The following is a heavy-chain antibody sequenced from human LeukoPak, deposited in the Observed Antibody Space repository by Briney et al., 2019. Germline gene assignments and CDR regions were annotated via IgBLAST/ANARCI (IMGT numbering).Heavy chain of an antibody. CDR3: ARHGDV. CDR2: IYTSGGT. V-gene: IGHV4-4*09. Sequence: SETLSLTCTVSGGSISSYYWSWIRQPPGKRLEWIGYIYTSGGTNYNPSLKSRVTISVDTSKNQFSLKLSSVTAADTAVYYCARHGDVWGKGTTVTVSS. CDR1: GGSISSYY. J-gene: IGHJ6*04.